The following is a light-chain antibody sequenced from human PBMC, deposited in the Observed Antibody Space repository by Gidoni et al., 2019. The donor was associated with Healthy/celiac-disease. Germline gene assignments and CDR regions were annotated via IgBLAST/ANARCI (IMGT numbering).Light chain of an antibody. J-gene: IGLJ3*02. CDR1: SSDVGGYNY. CDR2: DVS. V-gene: IGLV2-11*01. Sequence: QSALTQPRPVSRSPGQSVTISCTGTSSDVGGYNYVSWYQQHPGKAPKLMIYDVSKRPSGVPDRFSGSKSGNTAFLTISGLQAEDEADYYCCSYAGSYTNWVFGGGTKLTVL. CDR3: CSYAGSYTNWV.